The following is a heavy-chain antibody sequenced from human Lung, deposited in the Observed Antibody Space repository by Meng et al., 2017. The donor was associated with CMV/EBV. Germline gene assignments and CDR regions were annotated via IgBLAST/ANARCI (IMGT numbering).Heavy chain of an antibody. J-gene: IGHJ4*02. V-gene: IGHV1-8*01. CDR1: GYTFTSYD. CDR3: ARGLGPSYADRDY. D-gene: IGHD4-17*01. CDR2: MNPKSGNT. Sequence: CNASGYTFTSYDINWVRQATGQGLEWMGWMNPKSGNTGYALKFQGRVTMTRNTSINTAYMELSSLRSEDTAVYYCARGLGPSYADRDYWGQGTLVTVSS.